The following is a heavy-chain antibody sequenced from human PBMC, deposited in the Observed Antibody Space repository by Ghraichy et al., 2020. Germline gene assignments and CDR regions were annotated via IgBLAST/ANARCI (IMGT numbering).Heavy chain of an antibody. CDR3: AKDMGRLGELADS. Sequence: EGSLRLSCAASGFKFNEFAMHWVRQAPGKGLEWVSLIGRDGDTAHYGDSVKGRFAISRDNSKNFLFLHMKSLRVEDTALYYCAKDMGRLGELADSWGQGTPVTVAS. CDR1: GFKFNEFA. D-gene: IGHD3-16*01. CDR2: IGRDGDTA. J-gene: IGHJ5*02. V-gene: IGHV3-43D*03.